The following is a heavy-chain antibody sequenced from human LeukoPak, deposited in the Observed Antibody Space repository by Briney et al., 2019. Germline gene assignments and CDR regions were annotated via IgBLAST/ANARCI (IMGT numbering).Heavy chain of an antibody. CDR1: GFTFSSYG. Sequence: GGSLRLSCAASGFTFSSYGMHWVRQAPGKGLEWVAFIRYDGSNKYYADSVKGRFTISRDNAKNSLYLQMNSLRAEDTAVYYCARATERITMVRGVLDYWGQGTLVTVSS. CDR2: IRYDGSNK. D-gene: IGHD3-10*01. J-gene: IGHJ4*02. CDR3: ARATERITMVRGVLDY. V-gene: IGHV3-30*02.